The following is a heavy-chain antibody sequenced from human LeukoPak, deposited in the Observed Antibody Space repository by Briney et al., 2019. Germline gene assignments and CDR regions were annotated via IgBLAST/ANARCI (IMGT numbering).Heavy chain of an antibody. J-gene: IGHJ4*02. CDR2: IYSNGIT. D-gene: IGHD1-14*01. V-gene: IGHV4-39*01. CDR3: GRRNHGVPFEY. Sequence: SETLSLTCTVSGGSIALSSTSNPYYWGWIRQPPGKGLEWIGSIYSNGITFYNPSLKSRVTMSGDTFNNQFSLKLTSVTAADTAVYYCGRRNHGVPFEYWGQGILVTVSS. CDR1: GGSIALSSTSNPYY.